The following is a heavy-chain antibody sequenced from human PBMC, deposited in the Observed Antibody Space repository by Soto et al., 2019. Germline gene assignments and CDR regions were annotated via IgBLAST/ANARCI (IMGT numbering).Heavy chain of an antibody. Sequence: GGSLRLSCAASGFTFSSYEMNWVRQATGKGLEWVSYISSSGSTIYYADSVKGRFTISRDNAKNSLYLQMNSLRAEDTAVYYCARDSFYYDILTGYYSPVAFDIWGQGTMVTVSS. J-gene: IGHJ3*02. CDR3: ARDSFYYDILTGYYSPVAFDI. V-gene: IGHV3-48*03. CDR1: GFTFSSYE. CDR2: ISSSGSTI. D-gene: IGHD3-9*01.